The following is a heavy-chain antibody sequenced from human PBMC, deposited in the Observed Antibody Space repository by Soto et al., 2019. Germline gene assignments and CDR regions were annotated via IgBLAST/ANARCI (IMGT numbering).Heavy chain of an antibody. CDR3: ARRKEGSRRNYFDS. CDR1: GYSFTTYD. Sequence: GDSVKVSCKASGYSFTTYDINWVRQAKGRGLEWMGWMNPSNGKSGSAQKFRGRVTMTRNTSISTAYMELSSLRSDDTAVYYCARRKEGSRRNYFDSSTPGALVTVSS. V-gene: IGHV1-8*01. CDR2: MNPSNGKS. J-gene: IGHJ4*01.